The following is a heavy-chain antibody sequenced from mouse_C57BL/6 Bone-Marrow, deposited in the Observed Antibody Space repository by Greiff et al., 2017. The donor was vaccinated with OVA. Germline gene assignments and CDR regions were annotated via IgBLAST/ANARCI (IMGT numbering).Heavy chain of an antibody. CDR2: IDPSDSYT. CDR1: GYTFTSYW. J-gene: IGHJ4*01. V-gene: IGHV1-59*01. Sequence: QVQLQQPGAELVRPGTSVKLSCKASGYTFTSYWMHWVKQRPGQGLEWIGVIDPSDSYTNYNQKFKGKATLTVDTSSSTAYMQLSSLTSEDSAVYYCARLITTLVAYAMDYWGQGTSVTVSS. D-gene: IGHD1-1*01. CDR3: ARLITTLVAYAMDY.